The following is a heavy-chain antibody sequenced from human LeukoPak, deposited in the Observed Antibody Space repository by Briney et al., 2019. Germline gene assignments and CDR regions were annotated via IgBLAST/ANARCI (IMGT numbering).Heavy chain of an antibody. CDR3: ARSPPAGATRVDY. V-gene: IGHV1-18*01. CDR2: ISGDNGIT. D-gene: IGHD1-26*01. CDR1: TSR. Sequence: ASVKVSCKATSRISWVRQAPGQGLGWMGWISGDNGITKYAQRVQGRVTMSTDTPTTTAYMELGSLTSDDTAIYYCARSPPAGATRVDYWGQGTLVTVSS. J-gene: IGHJ4*02.